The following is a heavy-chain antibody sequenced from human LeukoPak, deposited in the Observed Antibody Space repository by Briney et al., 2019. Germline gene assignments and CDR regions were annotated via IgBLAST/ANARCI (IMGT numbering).Heavy chain of an antibody. V-gene: IGHV4-59*08. CDR2: IYYSGST. D-gene: IGHD3-22*01. Sequence: SETLSLTCAVYGGSFSGYYWSWIRQPTGKGLEWIGYIYYSGSTNYNPSLKSRVTISVDTSKNQFSLKLSSVTAADTAVYYCARHKYDSSGYSDDAFDIWGQGTMVTVSS. CDR1: GGSFSGYY. J-gene: IGHJ3*02. CDR3: ARHKYDSSGYSDDAFDI.